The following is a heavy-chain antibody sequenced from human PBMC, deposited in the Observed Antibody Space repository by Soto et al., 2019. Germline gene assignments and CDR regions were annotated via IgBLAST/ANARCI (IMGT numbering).Heavy chain of an antibody. V-gene: IGHV4-34*01. J-gene: IGHJ5*02. CDR3: AGGYYYDNRQNWFDP. D-gene: IGHD3-22*01. CDR2: INHSGST. CDR1: GGPFSGYY. Sequence: SETLSLTCAVFGGPFSGYYWSWIRQPPGRGLEWIGEINHSGSTNYNLSLKSRVTISVDTSKNQFSLKLSSVTAADTAVYYCAGGYYYDNRQNWFDPWGQGTLVTVSS.